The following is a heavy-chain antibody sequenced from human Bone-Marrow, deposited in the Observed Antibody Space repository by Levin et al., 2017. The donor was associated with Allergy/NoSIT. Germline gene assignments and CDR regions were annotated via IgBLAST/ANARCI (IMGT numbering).Heavy chain of an antibody. CDR3: ARRNLFDY. CDR2: IKYDGSEK. Sequence: GESLKISCAASGFTSSSFWMNWVRQAPGKGLEWVANIKYDGSEKYYADFVKGRFTISRDNAKNSVYLQMNSLRAEDTAVYYCARRNLFDYWGQGALVTVSS. J-gene: IGHJ4*02. CDR1: GFTSSSFW. V-gene: IGHV3-7*01.